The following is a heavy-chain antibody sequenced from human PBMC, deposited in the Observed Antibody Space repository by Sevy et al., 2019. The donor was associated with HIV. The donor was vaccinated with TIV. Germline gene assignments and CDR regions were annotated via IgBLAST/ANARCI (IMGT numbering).Heavy chain of an antibody. CDR1: GYTFTNYW. Sequence: GESLKISCKGSGYTFTNYWIGWVRQMPGKGLEWMGIIYPGDSDTRYSPSFQGPVTNSADKSISTAYLQWSSLKASDTAMYYCARYPIVVVPAAEYYFDYWGQGTLVTVSS. D-gene: IGHD2-2*01. CDR3: ARYPIVVVPAAEYYFDY. V-gene: IGHV5-51*01. J-gene: IGHJ4*02. CDR2: IYPGDSDT.